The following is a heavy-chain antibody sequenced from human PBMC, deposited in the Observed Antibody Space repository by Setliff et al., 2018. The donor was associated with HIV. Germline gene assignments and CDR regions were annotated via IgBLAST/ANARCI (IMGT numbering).Heavy chain of an antibody. CDR1: GGSLSGYY. V-gene: IGHV4-34*01. D-gene: IGHD7-27*01. Sequence: SETLSLTCAVYGGSLSGYYWSWVRQPPGKGLEWIGEINHSGSTNYNPSLKSRVTISIDTSKNQFSLKLRSVTAADTAVYYCATLTQEYSFDYWGQGTPVTVS. CDR2: INHSGST. CDR3: ATLTQEYSFDY. J-gene: IGHJ4*02.